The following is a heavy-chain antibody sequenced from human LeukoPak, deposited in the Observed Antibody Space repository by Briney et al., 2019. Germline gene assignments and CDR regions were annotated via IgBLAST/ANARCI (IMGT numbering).Heavy chain of an antibody. J-gene: IGHJ4*02. CDR3: ASPDSTSIAEYYFDY. Sequence: ASVTVSCKASGGTFSSYAISWVRQAPGQGLEWMGGIIPIFGTANYAQKFQGRVTITADESTSTAYMGLSSLRSEDTAVYYCASPDSTSIAEYYFDYWGQGTLVTVSS. V-gene: IGHV1-69*13. CDR1: GGTFSSYA. CDR2: IIPIFGTA. D-gene: IGHD6-6*01.